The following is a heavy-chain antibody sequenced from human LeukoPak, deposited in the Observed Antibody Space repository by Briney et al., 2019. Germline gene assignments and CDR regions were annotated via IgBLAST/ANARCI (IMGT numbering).Heavy chain of an antibody. J-gene: IGHJ3*02. V-gene: IGHV3-21*01. CDR2: ISSSSSYI. CDR3: ARDSPDIVATIEAFDI. Sequence: PGGSLRLSCAASGFTFSSYSMNWVRQPPGKGLEWVSSISSSSSYIYYADSVKGRFTISRDNAKNSLYLQMNSLRAEDTAVYYCARDSPDIVATIEAFDIWGQGTMVTVSS. CDR1: GFTFSSYS. D-gene: IGHD5-12*01.